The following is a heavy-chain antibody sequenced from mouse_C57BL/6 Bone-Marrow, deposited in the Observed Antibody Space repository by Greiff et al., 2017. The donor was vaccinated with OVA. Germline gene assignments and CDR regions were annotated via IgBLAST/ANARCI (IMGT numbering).Heavy chain of an antibody. CDR1: GYPITSDY. D-gene: IGHD2-5*01. V-gene: IGHV3-8*01. CDR3: ARFGYSNPWFAY. Sequence: EVKLQESGPGLAKPSQTLSLTRSVNGYPITSDYWNWIRKFPGNKLEYMGYISYSGSTYYNPSLKSRISITRYTSKIQYYLQLNSVTTEDTATYYCARFGYSNPWFAYWGRGTLVTVSA. CDR2: ISYSGST. J-gene: IGHJ3*01.